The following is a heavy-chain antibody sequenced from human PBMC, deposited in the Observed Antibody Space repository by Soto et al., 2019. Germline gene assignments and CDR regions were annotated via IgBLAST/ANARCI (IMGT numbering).Heavy chain of an antibody. D-gene: IGHD4-17*01. Sequence: QVQLVESGGGVVQPGRSLRLSCAASGFTFRSYGMHWVRQAPGKGLEWVTIISYDGSNKYYADSVKGRFSISRDNSKNTLYLQMSSLRAEDTAEYYCAKEKSPLDYGDASIDYWGQGTLVTVSS. CDR2: ISYDGSNK. CDR3: AKEKSPLDYGDASIDY. J-gene: IGHJ4*02. V-gene: IGHV3-30*18. CDR1: GFTFRSYG.